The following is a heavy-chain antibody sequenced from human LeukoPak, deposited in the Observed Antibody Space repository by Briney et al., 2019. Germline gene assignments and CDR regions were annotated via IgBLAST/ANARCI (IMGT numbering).Heavy chain of an antibody. V-gene: IGHV3-23*01. D-gene: IGHD7-27*01. J-gene: IGHJ4*02. CDR2: IGSSGGGI. CDR1: GFTFSTYT. Sequence: GGSLILSCAASGFTFSTYTMYGVRPPPGKRLEWVSIIGSSGGGIHYADSVKGRFTISRDNSKNALYVQMNSLRVEDTAVYYCAIDPNWGTHSWGQGVLVTVSS. CDR3: AIDPNWGTHS.